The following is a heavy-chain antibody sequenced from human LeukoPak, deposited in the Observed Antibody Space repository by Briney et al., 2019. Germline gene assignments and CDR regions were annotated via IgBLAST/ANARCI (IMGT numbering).Heavy chain of an antibody. J-gene: IGHJ4*02. CDR1: GGSITSTIYY. CDR2: IYYSGST. CDR3: ARHRPDYSGNHFDH. D-gene: IGHD1-26*01. V-gene: IGHV4-39*01. Sequence: SETLSLTCTVSGGSITSTIYYWGWIRQPPGKGLEWIGSIYYSGSTYYNPSLKSRVTISVDTSKNQFSLKLSSVSAADTAVYYCARHRPDYSGNHFDHWGQGTLVTVSS.